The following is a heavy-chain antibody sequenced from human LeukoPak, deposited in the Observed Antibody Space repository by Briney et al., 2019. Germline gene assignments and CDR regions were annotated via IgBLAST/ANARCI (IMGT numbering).Heavy chain of an antibody. J-gene: IGHJ5*02. CDR1: GGSISSSSYY. V-gene: IGHV4-39*01. D-gene: IGHD6-6*01. CDR2: IYYSGST. CDR3: ARHVEIAASPRWFDP. Sequence: SETLSLTCTVSGGSISSSSYYWGWIRQPPGKGLEWIGNIYYSGSTYYNPSLKSRVTISVDTSKNQFSLKLSSVTAADTAVYYCARHVEIAASPRWFDPWGPGTLVTVSS.